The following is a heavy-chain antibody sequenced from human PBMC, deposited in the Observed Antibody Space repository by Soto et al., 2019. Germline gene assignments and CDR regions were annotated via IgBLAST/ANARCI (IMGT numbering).Heavy chain of an antibody. Sequence: GGSLRLSCAASGFTFSNYAMHWVRQAPGKGLEWVAVTWSDGSNKYYGDSVKGRFTISRDNSKNTVYLQMNSLRAEDTAVYYCARDRKVAVAGAFPNYYGMDVWGQGTTVTVSS. CDR1: GFTFSNYA. D-gene: IGHD6-19*01. V-gene: IGHV3-33*01. CDR2: TWSDGSNK. J-gene: IGHJ6*02. CDR3: ARDRKVAVAGAFPNYYGMDV.